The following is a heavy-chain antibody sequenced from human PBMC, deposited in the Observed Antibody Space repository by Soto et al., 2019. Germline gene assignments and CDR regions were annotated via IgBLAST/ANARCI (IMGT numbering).Heavy chain of an antibody. V-gene: IGHV3-33*01. J-gene: IGHJ6*01. Sequence: QVQLVESGGGVVQPGRSLRLSCAASGFTFNNYGMHWVRQAPGKGLEWLAVIWNDGSNNYYANSVKGRFTISRDNSKTTLYLQMSRLRAEDTAVYYCARRPIPPPTRGAANARGGMDVW. CDR2: IWNDGSNN. D-gene: IGHD6-13*01. CDR1: GFTFNNYG. CDR3: ARRPIPPPTRGAANARGGMDV.